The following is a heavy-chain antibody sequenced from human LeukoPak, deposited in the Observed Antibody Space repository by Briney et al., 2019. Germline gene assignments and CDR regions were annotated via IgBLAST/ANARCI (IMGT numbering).Heavy chain of an antibody. D-gene: IGHD3-9*01. V-gene: IGHV1-2*04. CDR1: GYTFTGYY. CDR3: ARSSLTGYSIGGGFDY. Sequence: ASVKVSCKASGYTFTGYYMHWVRQAPGQGLEWMGWINPNSGGTNYAQKFQGWVTMTRDTSISTAYMELSRLRSDDTAVYYCARSSLTGYSIGGGFDYWGQGTLVTVSS. CDR2: INPNSGGT. J-gene: IGHJ4*02.